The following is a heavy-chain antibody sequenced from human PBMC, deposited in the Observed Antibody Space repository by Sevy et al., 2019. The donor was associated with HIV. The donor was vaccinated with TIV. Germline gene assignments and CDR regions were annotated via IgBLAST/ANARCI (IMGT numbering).Heavy chain of an antibody. V-gene: IGHV3-7*01. CDR3: AGDAMQPGILDHAFDI. Sequence: GGSLRLSCAASGFTFSSHWMSWVRQAPGKGLEWVANIKEDGGEKNYVDSVKGRFTISRDNAKSSMYLQMNSLRAEDTAVYYCAGDAMQPGILDHAFDIWGQGTMVTVSS. CDR1: GFTFSSHW. D-gene: IGHD2-2*01. CDR2: IKEDGGEK. J-gene: IGHJ3*02.